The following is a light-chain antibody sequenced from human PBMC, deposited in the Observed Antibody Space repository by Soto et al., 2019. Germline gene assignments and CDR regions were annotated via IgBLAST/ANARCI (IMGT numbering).Light chain of an antibody. CDR3: LQHNSYLIT. J-gene: IGKJ5*01. CDR1: QGISNY. CDR2: AAS. Sequence: NIQMTQSPSAMSASVGDRVTITCRARQGISNYLAWFQQKPGKVPKHLIYAASSLQRGVPSRFSGSGSGTEFTLTISSLQPDYFATYYCLQHNSYLITFGQGTRLEIK. V-gene: IGKV1D-17*01.